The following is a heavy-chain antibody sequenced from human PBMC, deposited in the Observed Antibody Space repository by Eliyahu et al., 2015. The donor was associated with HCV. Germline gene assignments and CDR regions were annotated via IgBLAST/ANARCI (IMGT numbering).Heavy chain of an antibody. J-gene: IGHJ6*02. D-gene: IGHD5-18*01. Sequence: QLQLQESGPGLVKPSETLSLTCTVSGGSISSSSYYWGWIRQPPGKGLEWIGSIYYSGSTYYNPSLKSRVTISVDTSKNQFSLKLSSVTAADTAVYYCASLEEYSLDYYGMDVWGQGTTVTVSS. CDR3: ASLEEYSLDYYGMDV. CDR2: IYYSGST. CDR1: GGSISSSSYY. V-gene: IGHV4-39*01.